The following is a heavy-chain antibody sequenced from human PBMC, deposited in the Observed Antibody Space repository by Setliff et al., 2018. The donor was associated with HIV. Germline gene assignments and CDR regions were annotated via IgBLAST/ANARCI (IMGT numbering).Heavy chain of an antibody. CDR3: GRTMTYYYLCMDV. CDR2: INHGGNT. Sequence: SETLSLTCAVYGGSFSDYYWSWIRQPPGKGLEWIGEINHGGNTRYNPSLKSRLTMSIDKSKNQVSLELSSVTAADTAVYYCGRTMTYYYLCMDVWGNGTTVTVSS. V-gene: IGHV4-34*01. CDR1: GGSFSDYY. J-gene: IGHJ6*03.